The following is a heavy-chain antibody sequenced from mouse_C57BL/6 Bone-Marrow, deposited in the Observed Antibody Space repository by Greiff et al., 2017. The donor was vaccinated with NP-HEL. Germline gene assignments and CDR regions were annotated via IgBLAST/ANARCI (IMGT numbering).Heavy chain of an antibody. J-gene: IGHJ1*03. CDR3: ASGAGYWYFDV. V-gene: IGHV3-6*01. CDR2: ISYDGSN. Sequence: EVQVVESGPGLVKPSQSLSLTCSVTVYSITSGYYWNWIRQFPGNKLEWMGYISYDGSNNYNHSLKNRISIQRDTCTNQFFLKLHSVTTEDTATYYCASGAGYWYFDVWGTGTTVTVSS. CDR1: VYSITSGYY.